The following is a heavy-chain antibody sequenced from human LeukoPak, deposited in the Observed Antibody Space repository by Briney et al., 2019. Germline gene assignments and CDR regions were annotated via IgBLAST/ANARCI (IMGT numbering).Heavy chain of an antibody. J-gene: IGHJ6*02. Sequence: SETLSLTCTVSGGFISSYYWSWIRQPPGKELEWIGYISYSGSTNYNPSLKSRVTISVDTSKKHFSLKLNSVTAADTAVYYCARQVPATITTSYGMDVWGQGTTVTVSS. CDR1: GGFISSYY. V-gene: IGHV4-59*08. CDR2: ISYSGST. CDR3: ARQVPATITTSYGMDV. D-gene: IGHD5-24*01.